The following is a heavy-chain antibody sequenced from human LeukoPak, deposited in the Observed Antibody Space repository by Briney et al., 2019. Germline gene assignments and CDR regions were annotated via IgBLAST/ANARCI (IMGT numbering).Heavy chain of an antibody. CDR3: ARLSGSYYIP. D-gene: IGHD1-26*01. J-gene: IGHJ5*02. CDR1: GSIFTSYW. V-gene: IGHV5-51*01. CDR2: IYPGDSDT. Sequence: GASLKISCKGSGSIFTSYWIGWVRPLPGKVLEWMGVIYPGDSDTRYSPSFQGQVTISADKSISTAYLQWSSLKASDTAMYYCARLSGSYYIPWGQGTLVTVSS.